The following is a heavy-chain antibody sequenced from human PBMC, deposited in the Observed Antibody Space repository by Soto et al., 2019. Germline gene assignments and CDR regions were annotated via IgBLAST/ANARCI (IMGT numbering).Heavy chain of an antibody. CDR2: MYYSGST. V-gene: IGHV4-61*01. CDR1: GGSVSSGTYY. J-gene: IGHJ4*02. D-gene: IGHD2-15*01. Sequence: SETLSLTCTVSGGSVSSGTYYWSWIRQPPGKGLEWIGFMYYSGSTYYNPSLKSRVIISVDTSKNQFSLKLTSVTAADTAIYYCATVKCSGGSCDNPSDDWGKGTRVTVSS. CDR3: ATVKCSGGSCDNPSDD.